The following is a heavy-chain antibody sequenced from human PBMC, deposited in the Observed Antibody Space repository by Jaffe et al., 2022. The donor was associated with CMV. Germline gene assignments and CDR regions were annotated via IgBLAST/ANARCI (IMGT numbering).Heavy chain of an antibody. D-gene: IGHD5-12*01. CDR2: VFHSRNT. J-gene: IGHJ5*02. CDR1: GGSISSSDYY. CDR3: ARHWGFSGYSYWFDP. V-gene: IGHV4-39*01. Sequence: QLQLRESGPGLVKPSETLSITCIVSGGSISSSDYYWGWIRQPPGKGLEWIGSVFHSRNTNLNPSLKSRVTISLDPVRNEFSLKLTSVTATDTAIYYCARHWGFSGYSYWFDPWGPGTLVTVSS.